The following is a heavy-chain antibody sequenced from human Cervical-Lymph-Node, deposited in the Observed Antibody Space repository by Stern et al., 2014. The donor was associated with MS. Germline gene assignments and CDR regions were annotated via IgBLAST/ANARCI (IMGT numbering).Heavy chain of an antibody. CDR2: ISYDGSNK. CDR1: GFTFSSYA. J-gene: IGHJ4*02. CDR3: ERDRVAVAGATFDY. D-gene: IGHD6-19*01. V-gene: IGHV3-30*01. Sequence: QVQLVESGGGVVQPGRSLRLSCAASGFTFSSYAMHWVRQAPGKGLEWVAVISYDGSNKYYADSVKGRFTISRDNSKNTPYLQLNSRRADDTAVYYCERDRVAVAGATFDYWGQGTLVTVSS.